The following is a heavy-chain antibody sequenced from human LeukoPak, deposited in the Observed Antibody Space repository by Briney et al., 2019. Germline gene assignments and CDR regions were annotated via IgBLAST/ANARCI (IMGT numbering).Heavy chain of an antibody. V-gene: IGHV4-30-4*07. CDR2: IYYSGST. J-gene: IGHJ4*02. Sequence: SQTLSLTCAVSGGSISSGGYSWSWIRQPPGKGLEWIGYIYYSGSTYYNPSLKSRVTISVDTSKNQFSLKLSSVTAADTAVYYCASALPFQLVHWGQGTLVTVSS. D-gene: IGHD6-13*01. CDR3: ASALPFQLVH. CDR1: GGSISSGGYS.